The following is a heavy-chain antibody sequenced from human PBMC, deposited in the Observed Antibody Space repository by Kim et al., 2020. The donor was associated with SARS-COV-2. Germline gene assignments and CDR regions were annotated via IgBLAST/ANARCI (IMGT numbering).Heavy chain of an antibody. CDR2: ISAYNGNT. CDR1: GYTFTSYG. CDR3: ARDGGWGYDILTGNHLELYYYGMDV. V-gene: IGHV1-18*01. Sequence: ASVKVSCKASGYTFTSYGISWVRQAPGQGLEWMGWISAYNGNTNYAQKLQGRVTMTTDTSTSTAYMELRSLRSDDTAVYYCARDGGWGYDILTGNHLELYYYGMDVWGQGTTVTVSS. J-gene: IGHJ6*02. D-gene: IGHD3-9*01.